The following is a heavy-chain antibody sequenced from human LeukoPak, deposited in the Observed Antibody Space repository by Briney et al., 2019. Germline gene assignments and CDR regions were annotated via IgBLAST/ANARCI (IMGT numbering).Heavy chain of an antibody. CDR2: ISSNGGST. Sequence: GASVKVSCKASGYTFTSYYMHWVRQAPGKGLEYVSAISSNGGSTYYANSVKGRFTISRDNSKNTLYLQMGSLRAEDMAVYYCARAFGYSSSLVDYWGQGTLVTVSS. J-gene: IGHJ4*02. D-gene: IGHD6-13*01. CDR3: ARAFGYSSSLVDY. CDR1: GYTFTSYY. V-gene: IGHV3-64*01.